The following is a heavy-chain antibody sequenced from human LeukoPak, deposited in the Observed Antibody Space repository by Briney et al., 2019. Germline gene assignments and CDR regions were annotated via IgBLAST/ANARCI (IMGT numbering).Heavy chain of an antibody. Sequence: GGSLRLSCAGSGFTFRDYYMGWIRQAPGKGLEWLSYIGGSGSIIFYADPVKGRFTISRDNAKNSLFLQMNSPRAEDTAVYYCGRDFGLIGTKRSFDLWGQGTMVTVSS. J-gene: IGHJ3*01. D-gene: IGHD1-7*01. CDR3: GRDFGLIGTKRSFDL. CDR2: IGGSGSII. V-gene: IGHV3-11*01. CDR1: GFTFRDYY.